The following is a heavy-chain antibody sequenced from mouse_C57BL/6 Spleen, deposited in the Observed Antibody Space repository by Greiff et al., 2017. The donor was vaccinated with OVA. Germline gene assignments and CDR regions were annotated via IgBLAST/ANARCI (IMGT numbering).Heavy chain of an antibody. CDR1: GYSITSGYY. V-gene: IGHV3-6*01. J-gene: IGHJ3*01. D-gene: IGHD2-3*01. Sequence: DVQLQESGPGLVKPSQSLSLTCSVTGYSITSGYYWNWIRQFPGNKLEWMGYISYDGSNNYNPSLKNRISITRDTSKNQFFLKLNSVTTEDTATYYCARRGYDGAYWGQGTLVTVSA. CDR2: ISYDGSN. CDR3: ARRGYDGAY.